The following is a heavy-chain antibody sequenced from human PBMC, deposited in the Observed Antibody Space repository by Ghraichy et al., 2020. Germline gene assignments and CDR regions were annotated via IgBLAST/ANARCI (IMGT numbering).Heavy chain of an antibody. CDR1: GFTFSSYN. CDR2: ITSSSRSI. J-gene: IGHJ6*02. Sequence: GESLNISCVGSGFTFSSYNMNWVRQSPGKGLEWVSYITSSSRSIFYADSVKGRFTVSRDNDQNSLSLQMNSLRDEDTAVYYCARASKVVRFYYYDGMDVWGQGTAVTVSS. D-gene: IGHD4-23*01. CDR3: ARASKVVRFYYYDGMDV. V-gene: IGHV3-48*02.